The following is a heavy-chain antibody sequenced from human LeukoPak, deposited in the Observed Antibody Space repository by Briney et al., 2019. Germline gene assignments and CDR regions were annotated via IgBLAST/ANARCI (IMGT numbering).Heavy chain of an antibody. J-gene: IGHJ4*02. Sequence: GGSLRLYCAASGFTFDDYAMHWVRQRPGKGLEWVSITRGDGSSTYSSDSVEGRFAISRDNSKNSLYLQMNSLSTEDTVLYYCAKVRCSSSSCYAHFDSWGQGTLVTVSS. V-gene: IGHV3-43*02. D-gene: IGHD2-2*01. CDR2: TRGDGSST. CDR3: AKVRCSSSSCYAHFDS. CDR1: GFTFDDYA.